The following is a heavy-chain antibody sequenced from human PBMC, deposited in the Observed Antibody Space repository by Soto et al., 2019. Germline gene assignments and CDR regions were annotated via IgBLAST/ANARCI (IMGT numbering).Heavy chain of an antibody. D-gene: IGHD2-2*01. V-gene: IGHV3-21*01. J-gene: IGHJ4*02. CDR2: ISSSSSYI. Sequence: EVQLVASGGGLVKPGGSLRLSCAASGFTCSSYSMNWVRQAPGTGLEWVASISSSSSYIYYADSVKGRFTISIDNAQNSLYLQTNSLRAAHKAAYYCARDCRSTSFYVGGFDYWGPGTLVTF. CDR3: ARDCRSTSFYVGGFDY. CDR1: GFTCSSYS.